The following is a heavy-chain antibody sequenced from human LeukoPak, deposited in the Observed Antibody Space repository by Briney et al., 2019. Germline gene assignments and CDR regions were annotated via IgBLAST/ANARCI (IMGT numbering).Heavy chain of an antibody. J-gene: IGHJ4*02. D-gene: IGHD6-13*01. CDR2: IYYSGST. CDR1: GGSISSGDYY. Sequence: SQTLSLTCTVSGGSISSGDYYWRWIRQPPGRGLEWIGSIYYSGSTYYNPSLKSRVTMSMDYSKNLFSLSVTSVTAADTAVYYCARASGRIRIAAAGTGYYFDYWGQGSLVTVSS. V-gene: IGHV4-39*07. CDR3: ARASGRIRIAAAGTGYYFDY.